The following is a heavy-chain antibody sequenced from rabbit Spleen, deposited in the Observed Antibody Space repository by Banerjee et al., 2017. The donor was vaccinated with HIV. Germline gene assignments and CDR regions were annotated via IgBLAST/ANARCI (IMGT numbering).Heavy chain of an antibody. CDR1: GFFFINKYV. D-gene: IGHD4-1*01. CDR2: INTRTGAT. J-gene: IGHJ4*01. V-gene: IGHV1S45*01. Sequence: QEQLVESRGGLVKPGASLTLTCKASGFFFINKYVMCWVRQAPGKGLEWIACINTRTGATAYANWAKGRFTISKASSTTVTLQMTSLTAADTATYFCARDLAAIIGWNFGLWGPGTLVTVS. CDR3: ARDLAAIIGWNFGL.